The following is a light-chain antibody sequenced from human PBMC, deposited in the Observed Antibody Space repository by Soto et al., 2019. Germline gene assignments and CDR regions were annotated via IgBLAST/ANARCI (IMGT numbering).Light chain of an antibody. CDR3: QQYGSSPT. V-gene: IGKV3-20*01. J-gene: IGKJ1*01. CDR1: QSVSSSY. CDR2: GAS. Sequence: EIVLTQSPGTLSLSPGERATLSCRASQSVSSSYLAWYQQKPGQAPRLLIYGASSRATGIPDRFSGSGSGTDFTLTISRLEPEAFAVYYCQQYGSSPTFGQETKVEVK.